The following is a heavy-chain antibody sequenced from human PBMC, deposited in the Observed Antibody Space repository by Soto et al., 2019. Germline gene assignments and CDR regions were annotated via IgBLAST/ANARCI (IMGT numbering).Heavy chain of an antibody. CDR3: ARGQHHYDSSGYLDY. Sequence: ASVKVSCKASGGTFSSYAITWVRQAPGQGLEWMGGIIPIFGTANYAQKFQGRVTITADESTXXXXXXXXXXXXXXXXXYYCARGQHHYDSSGYLDYWGQGTLVTVSS. J-gene: IGHJ4*02. CDR2: IIPIFGTA. D-gene: IGHD3-22*01. V-gene: IGHV1-69*13. CDR1: GGTFSSYA.